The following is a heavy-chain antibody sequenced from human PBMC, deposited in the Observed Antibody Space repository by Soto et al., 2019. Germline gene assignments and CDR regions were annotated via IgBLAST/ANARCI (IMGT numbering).Heavy chain of an antibody. J-gene: IGHJ5*02. D-gene: IGHD2-15*01. CDR1: GFSVSVYY. Sequence: EVQLVETGGGLTQPGGSLRLSCAASGFSVSVYYVSWVRQAPGKGLEWVSVTHSDGTTYYGDSVKGRFTISRDNAKNSLYLQMNSLRAEDTAVYYCARGEYCSGGSCYSDGEGFDPWGQGTLVTVSS. V-gene: IGHV3-53*02. CDR3: ARGEYCSGGSCYSDGEGFDP. CDR2: THSDGTT.